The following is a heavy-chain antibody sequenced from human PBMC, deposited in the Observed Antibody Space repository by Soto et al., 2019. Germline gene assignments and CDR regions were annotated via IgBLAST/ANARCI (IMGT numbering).Heavy chain of an antibody. D-gene: IGHD4-4*01. Sequence: TSETLSLTCAVSGYSISSGYYWGWIRQPPGKGLEWIGSIYHSGSTYYNPSLKSRVTISVEKSKDQFSLSLYSVTAADTAVYYCARASRNGDPDVWGQGTTVTVSS. CDR3: ARASRNGDPDV. CDR1: GYSISSGYY. J-gene: IGHJ6*02. CDR2: IYHSGST. V-gene: IGHV4-38-2*01.